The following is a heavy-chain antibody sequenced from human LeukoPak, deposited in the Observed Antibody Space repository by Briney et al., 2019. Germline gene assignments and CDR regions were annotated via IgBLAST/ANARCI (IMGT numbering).Heavy chain of an antibody. V-gene: IGHV1-69*05. CDR1: GGTFSSYA. J-gene: IGHJ4*02. CDR3: ARGGAFYRRTLLNYFDY. Sequence: SVKVSCKASGGTFSSYAISWVRQAPGQGLEWMGGIIPISGTANYAQNFQGRVTFTTDESTSTAYMELTSLRSEDTAVYYCARGGAFYRRTLLNYFDYWGQGSLVTVSS. D-gene: IGHD4-11*01. CDR2: IIPISGTA.